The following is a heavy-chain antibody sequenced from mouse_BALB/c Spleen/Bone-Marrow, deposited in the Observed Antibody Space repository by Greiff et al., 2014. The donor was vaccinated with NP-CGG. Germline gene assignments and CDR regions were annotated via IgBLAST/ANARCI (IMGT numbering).Heavy chain of an antibody. CDR2: IDPANGNT. CDR1: GFNIKDTY. CDR3: ARYYYGYYFDY. D-gene: IGHD2-2*01. J-gene: IGHJ2*01. Sequence: VQLQQSGAELVKPGASVKLSCTASGFNIKDTYMHWVKERPEQGLEWIGRIDPANGNTKYDPKFQGKATITADTSSNTAYLQLSSLTSEDTAVYYCARYYYGYYFDYWGQGTTLTVSS. V-gene: IGHV14-3*02.